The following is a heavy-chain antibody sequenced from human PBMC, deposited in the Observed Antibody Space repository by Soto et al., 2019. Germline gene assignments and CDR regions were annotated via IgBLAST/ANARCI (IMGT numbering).Heavy chain of an antibody. J-gene: IGHJ6*02. Sequence: SETLDLTSPFYGGSISIYYWICMLQPPVKGLEWIGYIFYSGSTNYNPSLKSRVTISVDTSKNQFSLKLSSVTAADTAVYYCARENPERMGYYYGMDVWGQGTTVTVSS. CDR3: ARENPERMGYYYGMDV. CDR2: IFYSGST. D-gene: IGHD1-1*01. V-gene: IGHV4-59*01. CDR1: GGSISIYY.